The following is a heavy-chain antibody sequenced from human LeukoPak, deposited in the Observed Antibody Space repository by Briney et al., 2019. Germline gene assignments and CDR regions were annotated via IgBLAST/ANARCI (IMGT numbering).Heavy chain of an antibody. CDR3: ARGDLEDYYYYMDV. D-gene: IGHD2-21*02. Sequence: SVKVSCKASGGTFSSYAISWVRQAPGQGLEWMGGIVPIFGTANYAQKFQGRVTITADESTSTAYMELSSLRSEDTAVYYCARGDLEDYYYYMDVWGKGTTVTVSS. CDR1: GGTFSSYA. V-gene: IGHV1-69*13. CDR2: IVPIFGTA. J-gene: IGHJ6*03.